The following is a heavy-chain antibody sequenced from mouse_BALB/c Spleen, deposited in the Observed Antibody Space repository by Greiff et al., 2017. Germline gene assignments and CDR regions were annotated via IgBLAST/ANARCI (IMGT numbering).Heavy chain of an antibody. CDR3: ARHYSLLRSPYWYFDV. CDR1: GFTFSDYY. V-gene: IGHV5-4*02. CDR2: ISDGGSYT. D-gene: IGHD1-2*01. Sequence: EVMLVESGGGLVKPGGSLKLSCAASGFTFSDYYMYWVRQTPEKRLEWVATISDGGSYTYYPDSVKGRFTISRDNAKNNLYLQMSSLKSEDTAMYYCARHYSLLRSPYWYFDVWGAGTTVTVSS. J-gene: IGHJ1*01.